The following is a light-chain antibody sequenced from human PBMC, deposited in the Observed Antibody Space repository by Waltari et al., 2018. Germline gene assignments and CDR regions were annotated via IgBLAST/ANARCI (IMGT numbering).Light chain of an antibody. CDR2: RAS. V-gene: IGKV3-20*01. CDR3: QQHGTLPAT. Sequence: EIVLTQSPGTASLSPGERVTLSCRASQSVGSSSLAWYQQKPGQAPRLVSYRASRRATVIPDSFSGSGSGTDFSLTIRRLEPEDFAVYYCQQHGTLPATFGQGTKVEIK. J-gene: IGKJ1*01. CDR1: QSVGSSS.